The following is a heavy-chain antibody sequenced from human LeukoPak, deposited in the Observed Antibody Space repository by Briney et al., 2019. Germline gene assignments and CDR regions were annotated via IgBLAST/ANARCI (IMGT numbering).Heavy chain of an antibody. D-gene: IGHD6-13*01. CDR3: ARDPGYSSSWYVFDY. V-gene: IGHV4-31*03. CDR2: IYYSGST. Sequence: SETLSLTCTVSGGSISCGGYYWSWIRQHPGKGLEWIGYIYYSGSTYYNPSLKSRVTISVDTSKNQFSLKLSSVTAADTAVYYCARDPGYSSSWYVFDYWGQGTLVTVSS. J-gene: IGHJ4*02. CDR1: GGSISCGGYY.